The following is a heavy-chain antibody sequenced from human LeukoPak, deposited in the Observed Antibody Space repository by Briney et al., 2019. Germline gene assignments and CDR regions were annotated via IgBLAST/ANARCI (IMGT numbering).Heavy chain of an antibody. CDR3: AKEEEAYCGGDCYSTAGY. J-gene: IGHJ4*02. V-gene: IGHV3-33*06. CDR2: IWYDGSNK. D-gene: IGHD2-21*02. CDR1: GFTFSSYG. Sequence: PGGSLRLPCAASGFTFSSYGMHWVRQAPGKGLEWVAVIWYDGSNKYYADSVKGRFTISRDNSKNTLYLQMNSLTAEDTAVYYCAKEEEAYCGGDCYSTAGYWGQGTLVTASS.